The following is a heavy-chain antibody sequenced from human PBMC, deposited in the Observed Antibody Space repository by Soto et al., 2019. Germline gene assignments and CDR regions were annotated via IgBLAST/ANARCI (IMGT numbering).Heavy chain of an antibody. CDR2: IWYDGSNK. J-gene: IGHJ6*02. CDR1: GFTFSSYG. D-gene: IGHD6-13*01. Sequence: QVQLVESGGGVVQPGRSLRLSCAASGFTFSSYGMHWVRQAPGKGLEWVAVIWYDGSNKYYADSVKGRFTISRDNSKNTLYQQMNSLRAEDTAVYYCAREPSSSSSWYGRAATYGMDVWGQGTTVTVSS. V-gene: IGHV3-33*01. CDR3: AREPSSSSSWYGRAATYGMDV.